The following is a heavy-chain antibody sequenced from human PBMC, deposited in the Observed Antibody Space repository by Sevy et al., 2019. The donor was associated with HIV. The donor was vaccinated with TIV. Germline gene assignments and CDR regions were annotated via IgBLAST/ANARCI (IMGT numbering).Heavy chain of an antibody. CDR3: ARDVAFTTEYCYGMDV. CDR1: GFMFSSYS. Sequence: GGSLRLSCAASGFMFSSYSVHWVRQAPGKGLEWVAVISYAGSNKYYADSVKGRFTISRDNSKNTLYLQMNSLRAEDTAVYYCARDVAFTTEYCYGMDVWGQGTTVTVSS. J-gene: IGHJ6*02. CDR2: ISYAGSNK. V-gene: IGHV3-30-3*01. D-gene: IGHD4-17*01.